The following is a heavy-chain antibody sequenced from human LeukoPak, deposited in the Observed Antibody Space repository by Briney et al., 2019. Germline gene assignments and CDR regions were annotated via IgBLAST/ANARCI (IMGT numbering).Heavy chain of an antibody. CDR1: GYTLTIYG. Sequence: ASVKVSCKASGYTLTIYGISWVRQAPGQGLEWMGWISAYNGDTNYAQKPQGRITMTTDTYTSTAYTELSSLRSDDRAVYYCESENGTNEFDYWGQGTLVTV. CDR2: ISAYNGDT. V-gene: IGHV1-18*01. J-gene: IGHJ4*02. D-gene: IGHD1-1*01. CDR3: ESENGTNEFDY.